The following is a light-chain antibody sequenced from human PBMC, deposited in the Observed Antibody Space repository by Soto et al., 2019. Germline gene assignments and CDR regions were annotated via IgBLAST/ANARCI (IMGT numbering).Light chain of an antibody. J-gene: IGKJ1*01. Sequence: DNQITQSPSTLSASVGDRVTITCRASQSISSWLAWYQQKPGKAPKLLIYDASSLESGVPSRFSGSGSGTEFALTISSLQPDDFATFYCQQTYSTPGTFGQGTKVDI. CDR3: QQTYSTPGT. CDR2: DAS. V-gene: IGKV1-5*01. CDR1: QSISSW.